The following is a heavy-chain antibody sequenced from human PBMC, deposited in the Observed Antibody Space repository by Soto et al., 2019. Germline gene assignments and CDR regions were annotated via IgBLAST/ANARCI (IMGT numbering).Heavy chain of an antibody. CDR3: ARRYCSGGSCPRRYFDY. Sequence: QVQLQQWGAGLLKPSETLSLTCAVYGGSFSGYYWSWIRQPPGKGLEWIGEINHSGSTNYNPSLKTGVTISVDPSKNQFSLKLSSVTAADTAVYYCARRYCSGGSCPRRYFDYWGQGTLVTVSS. V-gene: IGHV4-34*01. CDR1: GGSFSGYY. J-gene: IGHJ4*02. CDR2: INHSGST. D-gene: IGHD2-15*01.